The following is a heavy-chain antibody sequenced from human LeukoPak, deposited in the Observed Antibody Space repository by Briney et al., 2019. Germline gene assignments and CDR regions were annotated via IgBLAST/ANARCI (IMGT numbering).Heavy chain of an antibody. J-gene: IGHJ4*02. D-gene: IGHD1-26*01. CDR2: IRYDGNNK. CDR3: ARRGVGATTLYWSDY. V-gene: IGHV3-30*02. Sequence: GGSLRLSCAASGFTFSSYGMHWVRQAPGKGLEWVAFIRYDGNNKYYADSVKGRFTISRDNSKNTVYLQMNSLRAEDTAVYYCARRGVGATTLYWSDYWGQGTLVTVSS. CDR1: GFTFSSYG.